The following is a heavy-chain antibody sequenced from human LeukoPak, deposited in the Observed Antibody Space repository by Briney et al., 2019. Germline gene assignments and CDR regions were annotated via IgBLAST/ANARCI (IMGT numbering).Heavy chain of an antibody. CDR1: GFTVSSNY. Sequence: PGGSLRLSCAASGFTVSSNYMSWVRQAPGKGLEWVSVFYSGGSTYYADSVKRRFTISIDNSKNTVYHQMNSLRAEDTAVYYCARGPNYGSFSWGQGTLVTVSS. V-gene: IGHV3-53*01. D-gene: IGHD1-26*01. CDR3: ARGPNYGSFS. J-gene: IGHJ5*02. CDR2: FYSGGST.